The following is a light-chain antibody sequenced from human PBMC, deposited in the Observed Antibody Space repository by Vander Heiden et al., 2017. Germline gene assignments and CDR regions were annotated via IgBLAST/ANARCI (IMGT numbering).Light chain of an antibody. CDR3: QQSYSNPYT. Sequence: DIQMPQSPSSLSASVGDTVTITCRASQGISSYLDWYQQKPGKAPKLLIYAASSLQSGVPSRFSGSGSGTDVTLTISRLQPEDFATYDCQQSYSNPYTFGHGTKLEIK. V-gene: IGKV1-39*01. CDR1: QGISSY. CDR2: AAS. J-gene: IGKJ2*01.